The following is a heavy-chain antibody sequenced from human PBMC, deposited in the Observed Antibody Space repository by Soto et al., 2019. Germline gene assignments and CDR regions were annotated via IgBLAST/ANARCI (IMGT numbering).Heavy chain of an antibody. J-gene: IGHJ4*01. D-gene: IGHD1-7*01. CDR2: FSDYNGNT. CDR3: ARSSLNYISPCDF. V-gene: IGHV1-18*01. Sequence: QVQLVQSGAELKKPGASVKISCKASGYTFSDYIITWVRQAPGQGLEWMGWFSDYNGNTNYAQKFLGRVPMTTDTSTSTAYLELNSLTSDDTAVYYCARSSLNYISPCDFWCQGTLISVSS. CDR1: GYTFSDYI.